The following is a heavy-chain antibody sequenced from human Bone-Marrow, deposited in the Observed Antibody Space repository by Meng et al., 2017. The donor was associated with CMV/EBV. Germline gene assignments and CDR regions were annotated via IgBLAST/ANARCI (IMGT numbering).Heavy chain of an antibody. CDR2: INPKTGGT. V-gene: IGHV1-2*02. D-gene: IGHD3-22*01. J-gene: IGHJ4*02. CDR1: GYIFTGYY. Sequence: ASVKLSCKTSGYIFTGYYLFWVRQAPGQGLEWMGWINPKTGGTKYAQNFQGRVALTRDTSTSTAYMDLTRLTSDDTAIYYCARDTPEYSDSSGYPTLAYWGQGTLVTVSS. CDR3: ARDTPEYSDSSGYPTLAY.